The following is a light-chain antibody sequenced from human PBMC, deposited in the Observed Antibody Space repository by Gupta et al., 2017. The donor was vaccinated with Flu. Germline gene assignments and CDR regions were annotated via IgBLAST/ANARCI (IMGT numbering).Light chain of an antibody. CDR2: EVN. CDR1: SSDVGHSNY. J-gene: IGLJ1*01. Sequence: QSALTQPPSASGSPGPSVTIACTGTSSDVGHSNYVSWYQQHPGKAPNLIIYEVNRRPSGVPDRFSGSKSGNTAALTVTWLQAEDEAYYYCPSHAGSNSLYVFGSGTKVTVL. CDR3: PSHAGSNSLYV. V-gene: IGLV2-8*01.